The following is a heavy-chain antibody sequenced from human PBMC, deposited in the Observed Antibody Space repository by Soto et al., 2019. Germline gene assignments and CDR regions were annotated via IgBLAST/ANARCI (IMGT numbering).Heavy chain of an antibody. CDR1: GGSFSSYY. CDR2: IYYSGST. Sequence: WETLSLSCTASGGSFSSYYWSWIRQPPGKGLEWIVYIYYSGSTNYNPSLKSRVTISVDTSKNQFSLKLSSVTAADTAVYYCAREVVITSGGAFDIWGQGTMVTVSS. J-gene: IGHJ3*02. CDR3: AREVVITSGGAFDI. V-gene: IGHV4-59*01. D-gene: IGHD3-22*01.